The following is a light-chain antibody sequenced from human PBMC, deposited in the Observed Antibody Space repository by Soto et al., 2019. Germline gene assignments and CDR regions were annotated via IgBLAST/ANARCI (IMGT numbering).Light chain of an antibody. CDR1: SSNIGINT. V-gene: IGLV1-44*01. CDR2: SDS. CDR3: AAWDDSLNGHYV. J-gene: IGLJ1*01. Sequence: QSVLTQPPSASGTPGQRVTISCSGGSSNIGINTVNWYRQLPGTAPKLLIYSDSQRPSGVPDRFSGSKSGTSASLAISGLQSEDEADYYCAAWDDSLNGHYVFGTWTKVTVL.